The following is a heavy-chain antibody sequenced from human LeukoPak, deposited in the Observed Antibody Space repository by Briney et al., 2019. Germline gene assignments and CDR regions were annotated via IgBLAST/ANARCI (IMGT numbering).Heavy chain of an antibody. V-gene: IGHV4-39*07. CDR2: IYYSGST. J-gene: IGHJ5*02. CDR3: ARDGDYGIVVGNWFDP. D-gene: IGHD2-2*01. Sequence: SETLFLTCTVSGGSISSSSYYWGWIRQPPGKGLEWIGSIYYSGSTYYNPSLKSRVTISVDTSKNQFSLKLSSVTAADTAVYYCARDGDYGIVVGNWFDPWGQGTLVTVSS. CDR1: GGSISSSSYY.